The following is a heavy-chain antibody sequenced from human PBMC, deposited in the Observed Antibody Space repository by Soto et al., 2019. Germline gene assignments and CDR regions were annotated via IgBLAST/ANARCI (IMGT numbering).Heavy chain of an antibody. D-gene: IGHD1-26*01. Sequence: GGSLRLSCAASGFTFSSYAMSWVRQAPGKGLEWVSAISGSGGSTYYADSVKGRFTISRDNSKNTLYLQMNSLRAEDTAVYYCAKASIVGATRALLSFDYWGQGTLVTVSS. CDR3: AKASIVGATRALLSFDY. J-gene: IGHJ4*02. V-gene: IGHV3-23*01. CDR1: GFTFSSYA. CDR2: ISGSGGST.